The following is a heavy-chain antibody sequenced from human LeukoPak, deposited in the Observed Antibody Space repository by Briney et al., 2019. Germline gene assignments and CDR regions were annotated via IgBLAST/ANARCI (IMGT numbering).Heavy chain of an antibody. CDR3: VREASGGSKGVSGTFDI. V-gene: IGHV3-7*01. CDR2: IKQDGSEK. J-gene: IGHJ3*02. Sequence: PGGSLRLSCAASGFTFSSYAMSWVRQAPGKGLEWVANIKQDGSEKYYVDSVKGRFTISRDNAKNSLYLQMNSLRSEDTAVYYCVREASGGSKGVSGTFDIWGQGTMVTVSS. CDR1: GFTFSSYA. D-gene: IGHD2-15*01.